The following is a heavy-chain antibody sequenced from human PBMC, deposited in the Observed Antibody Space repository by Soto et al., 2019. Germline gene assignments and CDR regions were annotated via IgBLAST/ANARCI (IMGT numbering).Heavy chain of an antibody. CDR3: ARDSGGMDV. J-gene: IGHJ6*02. CDR1: GFTFSSYA. Sequence: GGSLRLSCAASGFTFSSYAMHWVRQAPGKGLEWVAVISYDGSNKYYADSVKGRFTISRDNSKNTLYLQMNSLRAEDTAVYYCARDSGGMDVWGQGTTVTVSS. D-gene: IGHD2-15*01. V-gene: IGHV3-30-3*01. CDR2: ISYDGSNK.